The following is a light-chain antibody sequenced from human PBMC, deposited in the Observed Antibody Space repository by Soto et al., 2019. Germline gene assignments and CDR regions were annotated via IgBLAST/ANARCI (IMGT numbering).Light chain of an antibody. CDR2: DAS. J-gene: IGKJ1*01. V-gene: IGKV3-11*01. CDR1: RIVSSY. CDR3: QQRSNRWWT. Sequence: TMLTQSPATLSCSPGERATLSCRASRIVSSYLARYQQQPGQAPRLLIYDASNKATGIPARFIGSRSWTDFSPTISILEPEDFSVYYCQQRSNRWWTLGEGTKVDIK.